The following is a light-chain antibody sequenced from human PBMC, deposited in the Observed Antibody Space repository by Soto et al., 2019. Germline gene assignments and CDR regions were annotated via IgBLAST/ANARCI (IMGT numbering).Light chain of an antibody. Sequence: QSVLTQPPSVSGAPGQRVTIACTGNNSNIGTGFDVHWYRHFPGAAPKLLLSGTSHRPSGVPDRFSGSKSGTSASLAITGLQADDEADYYCQTSDSGLFGLIFGTATKLTVL. J-gene: IGLJ1*01. CDR3: QTSDSGLFGLI. V-gene: IGLV1-40*01. CDR1: NSNIGTGFD. CDR2: GTS.